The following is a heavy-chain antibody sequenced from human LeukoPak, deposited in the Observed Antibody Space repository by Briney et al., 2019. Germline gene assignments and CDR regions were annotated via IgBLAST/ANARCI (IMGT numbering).Heavy chain of an antibody. CDR3: ARNRGYTYDYDSFDP. CDR2: ITYDGSEM. D-gene: IGHD5-18*01. Sequence: TGGSLRLSCAASGFTFSSYGMYWVRKAPGKGLECVAFITYDGSEMYYADSVKGRFTISRDNSRDTLYLQVNSLRGDDTAIYYCARNRGYTYDYDSFDPWGQGTLVTVSS. J-gene: IGHJ5*02. CDR1: GFTFSSYG. V-gene: IGHV3-30*19.